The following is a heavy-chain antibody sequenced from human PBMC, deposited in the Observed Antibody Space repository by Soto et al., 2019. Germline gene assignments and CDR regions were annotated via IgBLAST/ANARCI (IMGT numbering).Heavy chain of an antibody. CDR2: ISYDGKNE. CDR3: ARDAMLGSGTYVDY. Sequence: QVNLVESGGGVVPPGRSLRLSCTASGFIFNNRAMHWVRQAPGKGLEWVAVISYDGKNEYYGDSVKGRFNISRDDSKNTLFLQINTLRPEDTAVYYCARDAMLGSGTYVDYWGQGTLVTVSS. CDR1: GFIFNNRA. V-gene: IGHV3-30*04. J-gene: IGHJ4*02. D-gene: IGHD3-10*01.